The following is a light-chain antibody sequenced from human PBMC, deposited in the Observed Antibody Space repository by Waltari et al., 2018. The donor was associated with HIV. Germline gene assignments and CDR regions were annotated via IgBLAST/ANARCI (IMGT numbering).Light chain of an antibody. CDR3: QVWDRSSDHVL. Sequence: SYVLTQAPSVSVAPGKTARITCGGHNFGSKTVHWYQQKPGQAPVLVVYDDSDRPSGIPERFSGSNSGNTATLTISRVEAGDEADYYCQVWDRSSDHVLFGGGTKLTVL. CDR1: NFGSKT. J-gene: IGLJ2*01. CDR2: DDS. V-gene: IGLV3-21*03.